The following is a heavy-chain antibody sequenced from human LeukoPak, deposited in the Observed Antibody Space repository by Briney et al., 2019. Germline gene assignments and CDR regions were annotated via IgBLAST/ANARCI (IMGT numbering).Heavy chain of an antibody. Sequence: SETLSLTCAVSGYSIRFGYYWGWIRQPPVKGLEWIGSIYHSGSTYYNPSLKSRVTISVDPSKNQFSLKLNSVTAADTAVYYCAGEGTDYNFWSGSQDYWGQGTLVTVSS. D-gene: IGHD3-3*01. CDR2: IYHSGST. J-gene: IGHJ4*02. V-gene: IGHV4-38-2*02. CDR3: AGEGTDYNFWSGSQDY. CDR1: GYSIRFGYY.